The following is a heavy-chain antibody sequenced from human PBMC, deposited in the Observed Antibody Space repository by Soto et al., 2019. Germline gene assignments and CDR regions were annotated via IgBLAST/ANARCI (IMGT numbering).Heavy chain of an antibody. D-gene: IGHD5-18*01. CDR1: GGSVNSGNYY. CDR2: FYSSGST. J-gene: IGHJ6*02. Sequence: SETLSLTCTVPGGSVNSGNYYWNWIRQPPGKGLEWIGYFYSSGSTNYNPSLKSRVTISVDTSKRQFSLKLSSVTAADTAVYYCERALGIHAYNYYGLDVWGQGTTVTVSS. V-gene: IGHV4-61*01. CDR3: ERALGIHAYNYYGLDV.